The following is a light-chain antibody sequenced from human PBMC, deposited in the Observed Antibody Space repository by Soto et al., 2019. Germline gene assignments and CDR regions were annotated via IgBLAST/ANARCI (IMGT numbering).Light chain of an antibody. CDR2: AAS. CDR1: QNINNF. Sequence: IQMTQAPSSLSASVGDRVTITCRSSQNINNFLNWYQQKPGKAPKLLIFAASHLQSGVPSRFTGRGSGTDFTLTISSVQPEDFATYYCQQRYNKPLLYTFGQGTKLDIK. J-gene: IGKJ2*01. V-gene: IGKV1-39*01. CDR3: QQRYNKPLLYT.